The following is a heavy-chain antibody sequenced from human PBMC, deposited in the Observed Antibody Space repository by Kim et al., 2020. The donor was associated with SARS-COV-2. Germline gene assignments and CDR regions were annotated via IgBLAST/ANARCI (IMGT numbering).Heavy chain of an antibody. V-gene: IGHV3-33*01. J-gene: IGHJ4*02. Sequence: NKNYADSVKGRFTISRDNSKNTLYLQMNRLRAEDTAVYYCARDATGYFDYWGQGTLVTVSS. CDR3: ARDATGYFDY. CDR2: NK.